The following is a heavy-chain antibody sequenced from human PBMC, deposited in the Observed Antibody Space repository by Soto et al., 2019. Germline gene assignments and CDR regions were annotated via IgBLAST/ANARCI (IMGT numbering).Heavy chain of an antibody. V-gene: IGHV4-59*01. CDR3: AREQYNWKI. CDR1: GGSISSYY. Sequence: PSETLSLTCTVSGGSISSYYWSWIRQPPGKGLEWIGYIYYSGSTNYNTSLKSRVTISVDTSKNQVSLRLTSVTAADTAVYFCAREQYNWKIWGQGTLVTVSS. J-gene: IGHJ4*02. CDR2: IYYSGST. D-gene: IGHD1-20*01.